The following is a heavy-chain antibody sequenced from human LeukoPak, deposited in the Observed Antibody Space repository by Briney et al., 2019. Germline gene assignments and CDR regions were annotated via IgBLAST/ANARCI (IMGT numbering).Heavy chain of an antibody. Sequence: PSQTLSLTCTVSGGSISSGGYYWSWIRQHPGKGLEWIGYIYHSGSTYYNPSLKSRVTISVDRSKNQFSLKLSSVTAADTAVYYCAREVIAATALDVWGKGTTVTVSS. J-gene: IGHJ6*04. V-gene: IGHV4-31*03. D-gene: IGHD6-13*01. CDR2: IYHSGST. CDR1: GGSISSGGYY. CDR3: AREVIAATALDV.